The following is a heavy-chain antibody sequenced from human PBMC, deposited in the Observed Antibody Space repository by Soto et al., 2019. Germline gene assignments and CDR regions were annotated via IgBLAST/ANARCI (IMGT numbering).Heavy chain of an antibody. CDR2: IYYSGST. Sequence: SETLSLTCTVPGGSSSSGGYYWNWIRQHPGKSLEWIGYIYYSGSTYYNPSLKSRVTISVDTSKNQFSLKLSSVTAADTAVYYCARSLFPWGQGTLVTVSS. J-gene: IGHJ5*02. CDR1: GGSSSSGGYY. V-gene: IGHV4-31*03. CDR3: ARSLFP.